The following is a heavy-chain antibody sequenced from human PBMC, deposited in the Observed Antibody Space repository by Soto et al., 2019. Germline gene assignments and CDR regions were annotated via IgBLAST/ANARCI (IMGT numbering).Heavy chain of an antibody. D-gene: IGHD3-3*01. J-gene: IGHJ4*02. Sequence: EVQLVESGGGLVQPGGSLRLSCAASGFTFSDHYMDWVRQAPGKGLEWVGRSRNKANSYTTEYAASVKGRFTISRDDSKSSLYLQMNSLKTEDTAVYYCARSFWIFGVVKDFDYWGQGTLVTVSS. CDR2: SRNKANSYTT. CDR1: GFTFSDHY. CDR3: ARSFWIFGVVKDFDY. V-gene: IGHV3-72*01.